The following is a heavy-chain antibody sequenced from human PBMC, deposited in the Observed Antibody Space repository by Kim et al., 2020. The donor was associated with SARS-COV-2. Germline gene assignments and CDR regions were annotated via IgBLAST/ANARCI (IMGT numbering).Heavy chain of an antibody. Sequence: GGSLRLSCAASGFTFSSYAMSWVRQAPGKGLEWVSAISGSGGSTYYADSVKGRFTISRDNSKNTLYLQMNRLRAEATAVYYCAKQVGGGFDYWGQGTLVTVSS. CDR3: AKQVGGGFDY. V-gene: IGHV3-23*01. D-gene: IGHD2-2*01. J-gene: IGHJ4*02. CDR1: GFTFSSYA. CDR2: ISGSGGST.